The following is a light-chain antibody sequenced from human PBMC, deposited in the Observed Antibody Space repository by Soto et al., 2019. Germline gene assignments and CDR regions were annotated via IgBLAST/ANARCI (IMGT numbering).Light chain of an antibody. CDR2: DAS. J-gene: IGKJ5*01. V-gene: IGKV3-11*01. Sequence: EIVLTQSPATLSLSPGERATLSCRASQTFRSHLAWYQQKPGQAPRLLIYDASKRATGIPARFSGRGSGTDFTLTISSLEPADFAVYYCQQRSNWPPVITFGQGTRLEIK. CDR3: QQRSNWPPVIT. CDR1: QTFRSH.